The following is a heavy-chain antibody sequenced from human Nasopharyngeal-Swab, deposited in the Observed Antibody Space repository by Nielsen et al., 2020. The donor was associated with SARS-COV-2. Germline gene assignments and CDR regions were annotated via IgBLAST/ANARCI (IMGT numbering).Heavy chain of an antibody. D-gene: IGHD4-23*01. CDR2: IYYSGGT. CDR3: ARGTPSAYYYMDV. Sequence: SETLSLTCTVSGGSISSDYWSWIRQPPGKGLEWIGYIYYSGGTTYNPSLKSRVTISVDTSKIHLSLKLTSVTAADTAVYYCARGTPSAYYYMDVWGKGTTVTVSS. CDR1: GGSISSDY. V-gene: IGHV4-59*01. J-gene: IGHJ6*03.